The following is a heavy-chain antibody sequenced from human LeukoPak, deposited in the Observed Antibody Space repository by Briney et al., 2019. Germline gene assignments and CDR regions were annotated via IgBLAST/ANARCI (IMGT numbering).Heavy chain of an antibody. Sequence: PSQTLSLTCTVSGGSISSGDYYWSWIRQPPGKGLEWIGYIYYSGSTYGNPSLKSRVTISVDTSKNQFSLKLSSVTAADTAVYYCARLTTVTTYYFDYWGQGTLVTVSS. V-gene: IGHV4-30-4*01. CDR1: GGSISSGDYY. CDR3: ARLTTVTTYYFDY. CDR2: IYYSGST. J-gene: IGHJ4*02. D-gene: IGHD4-17*01.